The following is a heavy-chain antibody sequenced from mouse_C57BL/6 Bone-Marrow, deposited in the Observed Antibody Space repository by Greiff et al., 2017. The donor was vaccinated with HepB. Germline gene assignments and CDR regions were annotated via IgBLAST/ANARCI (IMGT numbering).Heavy chain of an antibody. CDR2: ISDGGSYT. Sequence: EVQGVESGGGLVKPGGSLKLSCAASGFTFSSYAMSWVRQTPEKRLEWVATISDGGSYTYYPDNVKGRFTISRDNAKNNLYLQMSHLKSEDTAMYYCARSYSNYFDDWGQGTTLTVSS. CDR1: GFTFSSYA. D-gene: IGHD2-5*01. J-gene: IGHJ2*01. V-gene: IGHV5-4*01. CDR3: ARSYSNYFDD.